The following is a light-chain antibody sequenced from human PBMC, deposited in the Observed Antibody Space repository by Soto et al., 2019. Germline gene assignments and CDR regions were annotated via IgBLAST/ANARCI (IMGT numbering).Light chain of an antibody. V-gene: IGKV3D-15*01. CDR3: HQRQSWPRT. CDR1: QTINTI. Sequence: EIVVTHSPATLSVFPGDKFSLSSTASQTINTILAWYQHKPGQAPRLLIYVASTRAAGVSARFSGSGSGTEFTLTISDVEPEDFTVYYCHQRQSWPRTFGQGTKVDI. CDR2: VAS. J-gene: IGKJ1*01.